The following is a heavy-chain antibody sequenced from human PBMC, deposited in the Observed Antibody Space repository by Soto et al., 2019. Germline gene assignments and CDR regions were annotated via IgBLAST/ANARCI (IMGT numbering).Heavy chain of an antibody. V-gene: IGHV3-23*01. J-gene: IGHJ5*02. D-gene: IGHD2-15*01. CDR3: ATASYFCSGCSCSVNWFDP. Sequence: KGLEWVSAISGSGGSTYYTDTVKGRFTISRDNSKNTLYVQLNSLRAEDTAVYYCATASYFCSGCSCSVNWFDPWGQGTLVTSPQ. CDR2: ISGSGGST.